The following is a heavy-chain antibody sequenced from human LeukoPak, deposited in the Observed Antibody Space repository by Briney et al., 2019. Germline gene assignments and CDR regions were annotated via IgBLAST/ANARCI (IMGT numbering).Heavy chain of an antibody. CDR2: ISSSSSYI. Sequence: PGGSLRLSCAASGFTFSSYEMNWVRQAPGKGLEWVSSISSSSSYIYYADSVKGRFTISRDNAKNSLYLQMNSLRAEDTAVYYCARADHSSSWYGYFDYWGQGTLVTVSS. CDR3: ARADHSSSWYGYFDY. CDR1: GFTFSSYE. V-gene: IGHV3-21*01. D-gene: IGHD6-13*01. J-gene: IGHJ4*02.